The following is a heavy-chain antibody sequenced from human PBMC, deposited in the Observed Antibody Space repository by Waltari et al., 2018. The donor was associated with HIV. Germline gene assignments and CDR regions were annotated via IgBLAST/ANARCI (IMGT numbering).Heavy chain of an antibody. J-gene: IGHJ6*02. D-gene: IGHD6-19*01. V-gene: IGHV1-8*01. CDR1: GYTFTSYD. CDR2: MNPNSGNT. CDR3: ARGSIAVAGMHYYYYGMDV. Sequence: QVQLVQSGAEVKKPGASVKVSCKASGYTFTSYDINWVRQAHGQGLEWMGWMNPNSGNTGYAQKFQGRVTMTRNTSISTAYMELSSLRSEDTAVYYCARGSIAVAGMHYYYYGMDVWGQGTTVTVSS.